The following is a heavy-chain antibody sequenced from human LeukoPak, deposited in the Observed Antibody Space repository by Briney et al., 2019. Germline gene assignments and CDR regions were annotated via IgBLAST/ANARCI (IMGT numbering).Heavy chain of an antibody. Sequence: GGSLRFSCEVSDFPFSIYAMAWVRQAPGQGLEWVSAIDASGSDTYYPDSVKGRFTISRDNSKNTVYLQMNSLRVEDTAVYYCADYRKPQGLDYWGQGTLVTV. D-gene: IGHD1-14*01. V-gene: IGHV3-23*01. J-gene: IGHJ4*02. CDR1: DFPFSIYA. CDR3: ADYRKPQGLDY. CDR2: IDASGSDT.